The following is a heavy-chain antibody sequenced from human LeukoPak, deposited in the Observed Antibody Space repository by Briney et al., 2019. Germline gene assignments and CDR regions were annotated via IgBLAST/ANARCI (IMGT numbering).Heavy chain of an antibody. V-gene: IGHV3-23*01. J-gene: IGHJ4*02. CDR2: ISGSGGST. Sequence: GGSLRLSCAASGFTFDDYAMHWVRHAPGKGLEWVSAISGSGGSTYYADSVKGRFTISRDNSKNTLYLQMNSLRAEDTAVYYCAKSIRQKPPPSYYYDSSGYYPGGYWGQGTLVTVSS. D-gene: IGHD3-22*01. CDR3: AKSIRQKPPPSYYYDSSGYYPGGY. CDR1: GFTFDDYA.